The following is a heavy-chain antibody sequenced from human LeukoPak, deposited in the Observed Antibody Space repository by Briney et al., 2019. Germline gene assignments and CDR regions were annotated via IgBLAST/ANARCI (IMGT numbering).Heavy chain of an antibody. J-gene: IGHJ4*02. CDR2: INHSGST. D-gene: IGHD7-27*01. V-gene: IGHV4-34*01. Sequence: PSETLSLTCAVYGGSFSGYYWSWIRQPPGKGLEWIGEINHSGSTNYNPSLKSRVTISVDTSKNQFSLKLSSVTAADTAVYYCASSCFPAGVYYFDYWGQGTLVTVSS. CDR3: ASSCFPAGVYYFDY. CDR1: GGSFSGYY.